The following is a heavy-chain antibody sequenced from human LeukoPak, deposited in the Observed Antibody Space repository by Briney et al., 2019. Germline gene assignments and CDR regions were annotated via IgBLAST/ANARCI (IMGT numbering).Heavy chain of an antibody. CDR2: IIPIFGTA. V-gene: IGHV1-69*13. Sequence: VSSVKVSCKASGGTFNSYAISWVRQAPGQGSEWMGGIIPIFGTANYAQKFQGRVTITADESTSTAYMELSSLRSEDTAVYYCARLIVVVPAASHDAFDIWGQGTMVTVSS. J-gene: IGHJ3*02. D-gene: IGHD2-2*01. CDR1: GGTFNSYA. CDR3: ARLIVVVPAASHDAFDI.